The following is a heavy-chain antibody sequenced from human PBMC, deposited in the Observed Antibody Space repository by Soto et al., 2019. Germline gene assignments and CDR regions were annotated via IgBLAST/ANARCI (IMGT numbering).Heavy chain of an antibody. CDR3: ARRAFGSSRTFDI. D-gene: IGHD6-6*01. CDR1: GFAFGSHP. J-gene: IGHJ3*02. CDR2: ISDSGGIT. V-gene: IGHV3-23*01. Sequence: RLSCAASGFAFGSHPMSWVRQAPEKGLEWVSGISDSGGITYNADSVKGRFTISRDNSKNTLYLQMNSLRAEDTAVYYCARRAFGSSRTFDIWGQGTMVTVSS.